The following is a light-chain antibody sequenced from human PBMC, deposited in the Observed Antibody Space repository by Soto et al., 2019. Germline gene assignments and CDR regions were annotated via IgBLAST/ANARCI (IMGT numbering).Light chain of an antibody. CDR3: QQSFSDLWT. CDR1: QSIGWY. J-gene: IGKJ1*01. CDR2: AAS. V-gene: IGKV1-39*01. Sequence: DIPMTQSPSSLSASVGDRVTITCRASQSIGWYLHWYQQKPGKAPKVLIYAASSLQSGVPSRFRGSGSGTDFTLTISSLQPEDCATYYCQQSFSDLWTFGQGTKVEIK.